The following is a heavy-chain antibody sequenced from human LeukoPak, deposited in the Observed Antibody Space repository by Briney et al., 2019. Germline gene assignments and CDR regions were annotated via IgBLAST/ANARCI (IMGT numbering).Heavy chain of an antibody. J-gene: IGHJ2*01. CDR3: ARGILGSFYFDV. Sequence: SETLSLTCAVSDGSFSGYYWSWIRQSSGKGLEWIAEIHYKGATSHKPSLESRVTISGDTSKNQISLKVTSVTAADTAVYYCARGILGSFYFDVWGRGTLVTVSS. V-gene: IGHV4-34*01. CDR1: DGSFSGYY. D-gene: IGHD3-3*01. CDR2: IHYKGAT.